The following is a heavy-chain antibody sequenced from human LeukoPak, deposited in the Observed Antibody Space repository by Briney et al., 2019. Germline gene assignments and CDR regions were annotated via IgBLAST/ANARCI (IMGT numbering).Heavy chain of an antibody. V-gene: IGHV4-59*08. CDR2: IYYSGST. D-gene: IGHD5-12*01. J-gene: IGHJ2*01. CDR1: GVFISSYY. CDR3: ARRGAYSGNDLAWYFDL. Sequence: SDTLSLTCTVSGVFISSYYWSWIRQPPGKGLEWIGYIYYSGSTSYNPSLKSRVTMSADTSKNQFSLRLSSVTAADTAVYYCARRGAYSGNDLAWYFDLWGRGTLVTVSS.